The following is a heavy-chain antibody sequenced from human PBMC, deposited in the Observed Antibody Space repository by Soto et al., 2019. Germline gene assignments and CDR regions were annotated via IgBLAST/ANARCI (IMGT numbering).Heavy chain of an antibody. V-gene: IGHV4-34*01. CDR2: INHGGST. CDR1: GGSFSGYY. CDR3: AGGDIVVVVAATSHFDY. D-gene: IGHD2-15*01. J-gene: IGHJ4*02. Sequence: SETLSLTCAVYGGSFSGYYWSWIRQPPGKGLEWIGEINHGGSTNYNPSLKSRVTISVDTSKNQFSLKLSSVTAADTAVYYCAGGDIVVVVAATSHFDYWGQGTLVTVSS.